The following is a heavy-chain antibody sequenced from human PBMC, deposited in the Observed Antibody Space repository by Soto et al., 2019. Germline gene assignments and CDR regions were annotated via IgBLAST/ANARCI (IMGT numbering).Heavy chain of an antibody. V-gene: IGHV3-48*03. CDR2: ISSSGSTI. CDR1: GFTFSSYE. J-gene: IGHJ6*02. D-gene: IGHD3-3*01. Sequence: GGSLRLSCAASGFTFSSYEMNWVRQAPGKGLEWVSYISSSGSTIYYADSVKGRFTISRDNAKNSLYLQMNSLRAEDTAVYYCARDHQYYDFWSGYSPQDSYGMDVWGQGTTVTVSS. CDR3: ARDHQYYDFWSGYSPQDSYGMDV.